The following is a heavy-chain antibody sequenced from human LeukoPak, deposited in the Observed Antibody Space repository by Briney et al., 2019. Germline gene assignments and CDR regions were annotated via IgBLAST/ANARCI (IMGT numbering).Heavy chain of an antibody. D-gene: IGHD4-17*01. CDR1: GFTFSDYD. Sequence: TGGSLRLSCAASGFTFSDYDMSWIRQAPGKGLEWVSYISSSGSTIYYADSVKGRFTISRDNAKNSLYLQMSSLRAEDTAVYYCARDKTYGDGDYWGQGTLVTVSS. CDR2: ISSSGSTI. CDR3: ARDKTYGDGDY. V-gene: IGHV3-11*04. J-gene: IGHJ4*02.